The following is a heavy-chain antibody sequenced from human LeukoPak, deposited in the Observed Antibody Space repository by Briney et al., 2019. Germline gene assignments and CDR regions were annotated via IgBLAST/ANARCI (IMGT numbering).Heavy chain of an antibody. D-gene: IGHD3-10*01. Sequence: SETLSLTCTVPGYSISSGYYWGWIRQPPGKGLEWIGSIYHSGSTYYNPSLKSRVTISVDTSKNQFSLKLSSVTAADTAVYYCARGPMVRGVMGWFDPWGQGTLVTVSS. CDR1: GYSISSGYY. V-gene: IGHV4-38-2*02. CDR2: IYHSGST. J-gene: IGHJ5*02. CDR3: ARGPMVRGVMGWFDP.